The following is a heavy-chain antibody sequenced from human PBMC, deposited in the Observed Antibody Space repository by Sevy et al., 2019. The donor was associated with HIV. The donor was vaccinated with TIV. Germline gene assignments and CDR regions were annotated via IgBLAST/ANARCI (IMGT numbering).Heavy chain of an antibody. CDR2: IRISGGNT. CDR1: GFTFSNYA. Sequence: GGSLRLSCAPSGFTFSNYAMSWVRQAPGKGLEWVSSIRISGGNTYYADSVKGRFTISRDNSKNTLYLQMNSLRAEDTAVYYCAKEWTQLSDWYGELDYWGQGSLVTVSS. CDR3: AKEWTQLSDWYGELDY. D-gene: IGHD6-19*01. J-gene: IGHJ4*02. V-gene: IGHV3-23*01.